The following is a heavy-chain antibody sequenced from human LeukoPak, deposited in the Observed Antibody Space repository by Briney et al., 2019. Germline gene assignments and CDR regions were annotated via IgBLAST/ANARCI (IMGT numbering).Heavy chain of an antibody. V-gene: IGHV5-51*01. CDR3: ARRNYYYDSSGDSFDY. D-gene: IGHD3-22*01. CDR1: GYTFTSYW. CDR2: IYPGDSDT. Sequence: KVSCKASGYTFTSYWIGWVRQMPWKGLEWMGIIYPGDSDTRYSPSFQGQVTISADKSISTAYLQWSSLKASDTAMYYCARRNYYYDSSGDSFDYWGQGTLVTVSS. J-gene: IGHJ4*02.